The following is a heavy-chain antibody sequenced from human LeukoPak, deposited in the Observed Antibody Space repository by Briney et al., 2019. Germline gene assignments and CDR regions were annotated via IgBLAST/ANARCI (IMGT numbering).Heavy chain of an antibody. Sequence: MSSETLSLTCTVSGGSISSSSYYWGWIRQPPGKGLEWIGSIYYSGSTYYNPSLKSRVTISVDTSKNQFSLKLSSVTAADTAVYYCARVRSYYTTSDAFDIWGQGTMVTVSS. CDR1: GGSISSSSYY. J-gene: IGHJ3*02. CDR3: ARVRSYYTTSDAFDI. D-gene: IGHD1-26*01. CDR2: IYYSGST. V-gene: IGHV4-39*01.